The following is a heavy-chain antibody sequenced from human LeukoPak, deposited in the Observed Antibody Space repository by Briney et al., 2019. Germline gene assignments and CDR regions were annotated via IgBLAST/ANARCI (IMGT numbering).Heavy chain of an antibody. Sequence: PGGSLRLSCAASGFTFSSYSMNWVRQAPGKGLEWVSYISSSSSTIYYADSVKGRFTISRDNSKNTLYLQMNSLRAEDTAVYYCAKSEYYDILTGYLSPDAFDIWGQGTMVTVSS. CDR3: AKSEYYDILTGYLSPDAFDI. V-gene: IGHV3-48*01. D-gene: IGHD3-9*01. J-gene: IGHJ3*02. CDR2: ISSSSSTI. CDR1: GFTFSSYS.